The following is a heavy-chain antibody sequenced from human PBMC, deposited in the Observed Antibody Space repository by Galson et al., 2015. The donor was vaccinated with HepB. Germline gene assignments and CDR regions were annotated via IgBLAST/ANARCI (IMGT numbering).Heavy chain of an antibody. CDR2: ISYDGSNK. D-gene: IGHD3-3*01. CDR3: ARVDASIFGVALGY. V-gene: IGHV3-30*03. Sequence: SLRLSCAASGFTFNTYGIHWVRQAPGKGLEWVAVISYDGSNKYYADSVKGRFIVSRDKSKNTLYVQMDSLRAEDTAVYYCARVDASIFGVALGYWGQGTLVTVSS. J-gene: IGHJ4*02. CDR1: GFTFNTYG.